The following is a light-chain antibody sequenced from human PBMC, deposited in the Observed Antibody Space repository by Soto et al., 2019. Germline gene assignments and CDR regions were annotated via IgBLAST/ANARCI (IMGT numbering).Light chain of an antibody. J-gene: IGLJ3*02. CDR1: RSNIGSHY. CDR2: KDS. Sequence: QSVVTQPPSASGAPGQWVTISCSGSRSNIGSHYISWYQHLPGTAPKLLIYKDSQRHSGVPDRFSGSKSGTSASLAIGGLRSEDEGSYYCATWDDSLGRRVLFGGGTKLTVL. V-gene: IGLV1-47*01. CDR3: ATWDDSLGRRVL.